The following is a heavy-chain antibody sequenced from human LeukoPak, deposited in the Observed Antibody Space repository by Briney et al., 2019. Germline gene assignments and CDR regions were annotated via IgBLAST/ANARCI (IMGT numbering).Heavy chain of an antibody. Sequence: GGSLRLSCAASGFIFTDYGMHWVRQAPGKGLEWVAFIRYDGSNKYYADSVKGRFTISRDNSKNTLYLQMNSLRAEDTAVYYCANGGSYYVRGGSADWFDPWGQGTLVTVSS. D-gene: IGHD1-26*01. J-gene: IGHJ5*02. CDR1: GFIFTDYG. V-gene: IGHV3-30*02. CDR3: ANGGSYYVRGGSADWFDP. CDR2: IRYDGSNK.